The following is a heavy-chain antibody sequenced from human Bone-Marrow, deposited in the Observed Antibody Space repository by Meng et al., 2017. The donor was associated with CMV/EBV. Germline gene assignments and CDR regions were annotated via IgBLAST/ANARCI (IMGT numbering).Heavy chain of an antibody. CDR3: ARGLTGTTGY. CDR2: INHSGST. CDR1: GGSFSGYY. V-gene: IGHV4-34*01. J-gene: IGHJ4*02. D-gene: IGHD1-7*01. Sequence: SETLSLTCAVYGGSFSGYYWSWIRQPPGKGLEWIGEINHSGSTNYNPSLKSRVTISVDTSKNQFSLKLSSVTAADTAVYYCARGLTGTTGYRGQGTLVTVSS.